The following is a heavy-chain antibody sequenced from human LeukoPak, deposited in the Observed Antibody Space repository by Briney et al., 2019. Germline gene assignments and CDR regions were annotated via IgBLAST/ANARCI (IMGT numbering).Heavy chain of an antibody. J-gene: IGHJ4*02. V-gene: IGHV3-74*01. Sequence: TGGSLRLSCAASGFTLSSTWMHWVRQAPGKGLVWVSHIKGDETTIYADSVKGRFTISRDNTKNTLYLQMNSLRAEDTAVYYCGALTGFWGQGTLVTVSS. CDR3: GALTGF. CDR2: IKGDETT. CDR1: GFTLSSTW. D-gene: IGHD1-26*01.